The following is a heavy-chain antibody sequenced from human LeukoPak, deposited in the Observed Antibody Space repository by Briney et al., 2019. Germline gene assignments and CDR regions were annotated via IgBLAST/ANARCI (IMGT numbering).Heavy chain of an antibody. D-gene: IGHD6-13*01. V-gene: IGHV4-61*02. CDR3: ATEYGSSWSYWYFDL. CDR2: IYSSGST. J-gene: IGHJ2*01. CDR1: GGSIYSWSYY. Sequence: SETLSLTCTVSGGSIYSWSYYWSWIRQPAGKGLEWIGRIYSSGSTKYNPSLKGRVTMSVDTSKNQFSLNLTSATAADTAVYYCATEYGSSWSYWYFDLWGRGTLVTVSS.